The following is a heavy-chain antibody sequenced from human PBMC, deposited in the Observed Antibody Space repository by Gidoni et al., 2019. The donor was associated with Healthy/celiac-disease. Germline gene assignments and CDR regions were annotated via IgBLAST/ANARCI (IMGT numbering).Heavy chain of an antibody. CDR3: ARDTPLLTTGLPYYYPGDDAFDI. Sequence: EVQLVESGGGLVQPVGSLRLSCAASGFTFSSYWMSWVRQAPGKGLEWVANIKQDGSEKYYVDSVKGRFTISRDNAKNSLYLQMNSLRAEDTAVYYCARDTPLLTTGLPYYYPGDDAFDIWGQGTMVTVSS. CDR1: GFTFSSYW. CDR2: IKQDGSEK. V-gene: IGHV3-7*04. J-gene: IGHJ3*02. D-gene: IGHD3-22*01.